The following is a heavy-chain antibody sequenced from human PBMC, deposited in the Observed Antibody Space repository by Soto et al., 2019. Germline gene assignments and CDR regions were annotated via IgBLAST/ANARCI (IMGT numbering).Heavy chain of an antibody. CDR1: GVTFGSYW. D-gene: IGHD6-19*01. CDR3: AKDRSSGAYNWFEP. Sequence: GGSMRLSCTASGVTFGSYWVHWVRPAPGKGLVWVSHINSDGSTTNYADSVKGRFTISRDNAKNTLYLQMNSLGAEDTAVYYCAKDRSSGAYNWFEPWGQGILVTVSS. CDR2: INSDGSTT. J-gene: IGHJ5*02. V-gene: IGHV3-74*01.